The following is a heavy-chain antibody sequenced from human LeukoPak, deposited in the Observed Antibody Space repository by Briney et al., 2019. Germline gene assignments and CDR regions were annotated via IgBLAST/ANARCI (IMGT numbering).Heavy chain of an antibody. CDR1: GFTFSSYG. CDR2: ISYDGSNK. J-gene: IGHJ6*02. V-gene: IGHV3-30*18. CDR3: AKDSSRRASVLRFLEWSPHYYYYGMDV. D-gene: IGHD3-3*01. Sequence: GGSLRHSCAASGFTFSSYGMHWVRQAPGKGLEWVAVISYDGSNKYYADSVKGRFTISRDNSKNTLYLQMNSLRAEDTAVYYCAKDSSRRASVLRFLEWSPHYYYYGMDVWGQGTTVTVSS.